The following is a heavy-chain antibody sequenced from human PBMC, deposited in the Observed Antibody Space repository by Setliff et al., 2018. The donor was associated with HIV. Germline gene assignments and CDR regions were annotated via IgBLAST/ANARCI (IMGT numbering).Heavy chain of an antibody. V-gene: IGHV1-69*13. CDR1: GGIFSSYA. Sequence: SVKVSCKASGGIFSSYALSWVRQAPGQGLEWMGGIIPIFGTANYAQKFQGRVTITADASTNTAYMELSSLRSEDTAVYYCASGSHGEGATDYWGLGTLVTSPQ. D-gene: IGHD1-26*01. J-gene: IGHJ4*02. CDR2: IIPIFGTA. CDR3: ASGSHGEGATDY.